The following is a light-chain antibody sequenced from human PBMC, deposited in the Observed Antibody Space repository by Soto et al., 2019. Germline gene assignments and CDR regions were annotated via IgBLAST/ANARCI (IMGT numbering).Light chain of an antibody. CDR2: KAS. CDR1: QSISNW. V-gene: IGKV1-5*03. Sequence: DIQMTQSPSTLSASVGDRVTITCRASQSISNWLAWYQQKPWKAPNLLIYKASSLESGVPSRFSGSVSGTEFTLTISSLQPDDFATYCCQQYNGTFGQGTRLEIK. J-gene: IGKJ5*01. CDR3: QQYNGT.